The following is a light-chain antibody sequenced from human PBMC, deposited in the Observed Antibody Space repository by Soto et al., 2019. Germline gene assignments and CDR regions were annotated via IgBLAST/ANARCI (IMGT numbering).Light chain of an antibody. CDR2: GAS. CDR3: QYYGNSWS. Sequence: EIVLTQSPATLSLSPGERATLSCRASQSISGTLAWYQQKPGQAPRLLIYGASTRATSFPTRFSGSGSGTDFTLTISRLEPEDFAVYYCQYYGNSWSFGQGTKVDIK. CDR1: QSISGT. J-gene: IGKJ1*01. V-gene: IGKV3-20*01.